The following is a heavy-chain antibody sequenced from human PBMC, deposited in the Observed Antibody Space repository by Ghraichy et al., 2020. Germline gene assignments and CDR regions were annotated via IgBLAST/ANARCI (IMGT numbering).Heavy chain of an antibody. CDR1: GFTFGSIG. J-gene: IGHJ4*02. CDR2: VSFHGTVQ. Sequence: GESLNISCAASGFTFGSIGMHWVRQAPGKGLDWVAVVSFHGTVQYYADSVKGRFTISRDNSKNMLYLEMNSLITEDTGVYYCAKEGSTGTNYLYDSWGQGTLVTVAS. V-gene: IGHV3-30*18. D-gene: IGHD4/OR15-4a*01. CDR3: AKEGSTGTNYLYDS.